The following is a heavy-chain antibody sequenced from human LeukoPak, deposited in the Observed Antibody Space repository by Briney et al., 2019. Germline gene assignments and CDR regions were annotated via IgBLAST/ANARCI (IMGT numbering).Heavy chain of an antibody. D-gene: IGHD3-10*01. CDR1: GGSISIYY. CDR3: ARESSGNYYNPLGYMDV. Sequence: PSETLSLTCTVSGGSISIYYWNWLRQPAGKGLEWVGRIFTSGITNHAPSLKSRVTMSVDTSKNQFSLILSSVTAADTAVYYCARESSGNYYNPLGYMDVWGKGTTVTVSS. CDR2: IFTSGIT. V-gene: IGHV4-4*07. J-gene: IGHJ6*03.